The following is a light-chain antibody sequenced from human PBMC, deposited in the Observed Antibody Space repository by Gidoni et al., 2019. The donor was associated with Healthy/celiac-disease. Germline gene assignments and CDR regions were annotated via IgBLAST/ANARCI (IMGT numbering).Light chain of an antibody. CDR1: QTIGSP. CDR2: AAS. J-gene: IGKJ3*01. CDR3: QQTYFAPPFT. Sequence: DIQMTQSPSDLSASVGDRITISCRTSQTIGSPLNRYQQKPGKAPKVLISAASSLQSWVPSRFSGSGSGTYFTLTISSRQPEDLGTYYCQQTYFAPPFTFGPGTKVEI. V-gene: IGKV1-39*01.